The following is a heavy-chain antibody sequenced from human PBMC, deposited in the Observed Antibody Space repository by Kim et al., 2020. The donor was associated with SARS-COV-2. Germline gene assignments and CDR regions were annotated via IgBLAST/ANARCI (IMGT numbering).Heavy chain of an antibody. J-gene: IGHJ5*02. CDR1: GFTFSSYA. V-gene: IGHV3-64D*06. D-gene: IGHD3-10*01. Sequence: GGSLRLSCSASGFTFSSYAMHWVRQAPGKGLEYVSAISSNGGSTYYADSVKGRFTISRDNSKNTLYLQMSSLRAEDTAVYYCVKGGITGTNYYGSGSYFSWFDPWGQVTLVTVSS. CDR3: VKGGITGTNYYGSGSYFSWFDP. CDR2: ISSNGGST.